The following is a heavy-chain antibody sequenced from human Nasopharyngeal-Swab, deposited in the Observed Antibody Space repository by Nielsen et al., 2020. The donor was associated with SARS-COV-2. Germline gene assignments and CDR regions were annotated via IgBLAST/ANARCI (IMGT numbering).Heavy chain of an antibody. CDR2: INHSGST. J-gene: IGHJ4*02. V-gene: IGHV4-34*01. Sequence: SETLSLTCAVYGGSFSGYYWSWIRQPPGKGLEWIGEINHSGSTNYNPSLESRVTISVDTSKDQFSLKLSSVTAADMAVYYCARHTANTEDWGQGTLVTVSS. CDR3: ARHTANTED. D-gene: IGHD5-18*01. CDR1: GGSFSGYY.